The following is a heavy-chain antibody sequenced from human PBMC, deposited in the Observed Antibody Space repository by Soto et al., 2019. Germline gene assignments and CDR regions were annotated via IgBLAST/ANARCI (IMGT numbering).Heavy chain of an antibody. D-gene: IGHD4-4*01. CDR3: ATGRVIEGQYGLDV. J-gene: IGHJ6*02. Sequence: QVQLVQSGAEVKKPGASVKVSCKVSGYTLTELAMHWVRQAPGKGFEWMGGFDADAGETIYPQEFQGRLTMTEDTSTDTAFMELSSLTSEDTAVYYCATGRVIEGQYGLDVWGQGTSVNVPS. CDR1: GYTLTELA. V-gene: IGHV1-24*01. CDR2: FDADAGET.